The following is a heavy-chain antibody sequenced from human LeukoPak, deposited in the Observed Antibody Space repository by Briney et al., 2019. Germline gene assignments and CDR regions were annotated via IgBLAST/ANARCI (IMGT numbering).Heavy chain of an antibody. Sequence: PSETLSLTCTVSGGSISSSSYYWGWIRQPPGKGLEWIGSIYYSGSTYYNPSLKSRVTISVDTSKNQFSLKLSSVTAADTAVYYCAGLAVAGGTYYFDYWGQGTLVTVSS. CDR2: IYYSGST. CDR3: AGLAVAGGTYYFDY. CDR1: GGSISSSSYY. V-gene: IGHV4-39*07. J-gene: IGHJ4*02. D-gene: IGHD6-19*01.